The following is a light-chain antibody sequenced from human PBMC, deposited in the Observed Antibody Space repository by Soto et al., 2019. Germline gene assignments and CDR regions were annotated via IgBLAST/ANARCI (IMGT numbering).Light chain of an antibody. CDR1: QTINSA. J-gene: IGKJ1*01. CDR3: HQYHYWLT. CDR2: GAS. Sequence: DIVLTQSPATLSVSPGDRATLSCRASQTINSALAWYQQKPGQAPRLLIYGASTRATAIADRFSASGSGTDFTLTSSSLQSEDSAVYYCHQYHYWLTFGQGTKVEIK. V-gene: IGKV3-15*01.